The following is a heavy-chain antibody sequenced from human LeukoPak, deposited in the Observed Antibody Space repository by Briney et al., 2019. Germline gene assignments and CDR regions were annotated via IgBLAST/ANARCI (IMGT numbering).Heavy chain of an antibody. CDR2: IIPIFGTA. V-gene: IGHV1-69*05. CDR1: GGTFSSYA. CDR3: ARVYISYGEYNWFDP. Sequence: ASVKVSCKASGGTFSSYAISRVRQAPGQGLEWMGGIIPIFGTANYAQKFQGRVTITTDESTSTAYMELSSRRSEDTAVYYCARVYISYGEYNWFDPWGQGTLVTVSS. J-gene: IGHJ5*02. D-gene: IGHD4-17*01.